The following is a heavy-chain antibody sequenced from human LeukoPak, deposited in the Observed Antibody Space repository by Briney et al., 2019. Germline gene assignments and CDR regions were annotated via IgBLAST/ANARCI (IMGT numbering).Heavy chain of an antibody. V-gene: IGHV3-30*02. D-gene: IGHD3-22*01. Sequence: GESLKISCIVSGFTLRSYAMHWVRQAPGKGLEWLAIMRDDGSDTSLSDSVKGRFTISRDNSKNTLYLQMNSLRAEDTAVYYCARDDLDGDYYDSSGYGYWGQGTLVTVSS. CDR3: ARDDLDGDYYDSSGYGY. J-gene: IGHJ4*02. CDR1: GFTLRSYA. CDR2: MRDDGSDT.